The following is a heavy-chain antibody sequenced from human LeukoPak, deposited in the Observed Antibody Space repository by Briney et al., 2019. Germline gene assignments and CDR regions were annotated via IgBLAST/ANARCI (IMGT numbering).Heavy chain of an antibody. CDR1: GGSFSGYY. V-gene: IGHV4-34*01. CDR2: INDRGRT. Sequence: SETLSLTCAVYGGSFSGYYWSWIRQPPGKGLEWIGEINDRGRTNYKASLKSRVTILVDTPKNQFSLRLSSVTAADTAVYYCARALFVTGSDVGYWGQGTLVTVSS. CDR3: ARALFVTGSDVGY. D-gene: IGHD3-9*01. J-gene: IGHJ4*02.